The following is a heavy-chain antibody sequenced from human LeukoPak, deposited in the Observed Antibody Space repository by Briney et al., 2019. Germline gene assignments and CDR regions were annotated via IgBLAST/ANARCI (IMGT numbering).Heavy chain of an antibody. J-gene: IGHJ4*02. CDR2: IYPGDSDI. V-gene: IGHV5-51*01. CDR3: ARRSEGMATSAFDY. Sequence: GASLKISCKASGYRFTSKWIAWVRQVPGKGLEWMGIIYPGDSDIRYSPSFQGQVTISVDKSISSASLQWSSLKASDTATYYCARRSEGMATSAFDYWGQGTVVTVST. CDR1: GYRFTSKW. D-gene: IGHD5-24*01.